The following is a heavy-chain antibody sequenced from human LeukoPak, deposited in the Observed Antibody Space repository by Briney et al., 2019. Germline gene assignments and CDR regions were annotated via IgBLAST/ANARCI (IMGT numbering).Heavy chain of an antibody. D-gene: IGHD4-23*01. Sequence: SETLSLTCAVSGGSISSGGYSWSWIRQPPGKGLEWIGYIYHSGSTYYNPSLKSRVTISVDRSKNQFSLKLSSVTAADTAVYYCARVTTTVANFYFGYWGQGTLVTVSS. CDR2: IYHSGST. CDR3: ARVTTTVANFYFGY. CDR1: GGSISSGGYS. V-gene: IGHV4-30-2*01. J-gene: IGHJ4*02.